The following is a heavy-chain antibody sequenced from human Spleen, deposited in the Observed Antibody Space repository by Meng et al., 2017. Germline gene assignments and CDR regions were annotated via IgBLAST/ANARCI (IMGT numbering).Heavy chain of an antibody. J-gene: IGHJ4*02. V-gene: IGHV3-7*01. CDR3: ARRRYTYGFSFDY. D-gene: IGHD5-18*01. Sequence: GESLKISCAASGFSFDSYWMIWVRQAQGKGLEWVANIKQDGSEKNYVDSVKGRFTISRDNAKNSLYLQMNSLRAEDTAVYYCARRRYTYGFSFDYWGQGTMVTVSS. CDR2: IKQDGSEK. CDR1: GFSFDSYW.